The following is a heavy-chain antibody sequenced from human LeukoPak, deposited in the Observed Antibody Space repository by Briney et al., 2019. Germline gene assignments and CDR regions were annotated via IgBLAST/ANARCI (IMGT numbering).Heavy chain of an antibody. CDR3: ARGAYYDILTGYYYWFDP. Sequence: ASVKVSCKASGGTFSSYAISWVRQAPGQGLEWMGGIIPIFGTANYAQRFQGRVTITADKSTSTAYMELSSLRSEDTAVYYCARGAYYDILTGYYYWFDPWGQGTLATVSS. CDR2: IIPIFGTA. V-gene: IGHV1-69*06. CDR1: GGTFSSYA. J-gene: IGHJ5*02. D-gene: IGHD3-9*01.